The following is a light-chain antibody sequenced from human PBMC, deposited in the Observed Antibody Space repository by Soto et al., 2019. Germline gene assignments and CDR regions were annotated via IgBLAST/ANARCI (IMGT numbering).Light chain of an antibody. CDR2: GAS. Sequence: EIVLTQSPGTLSLSPGERATLSCWASQSVNSNYLAWYQQKPGQAPRLLFSGASSRATGIPDRFSGSGSGTVFTLTISRLEPEDFAIYYCQQYDSSPLTFGQGTKVEIK. V-gene: IGKV3-20*01. J-gene: IGKJ1*01. CDR1: QSVNSNY. CDR3: QQYDSSPLT.